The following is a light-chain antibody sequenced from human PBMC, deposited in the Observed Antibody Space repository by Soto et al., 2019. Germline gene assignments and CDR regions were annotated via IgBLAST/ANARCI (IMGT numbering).Light chain of an antibody. V-gene: IGKV1-5*03. CDR1: QSISSW. J-gene: IGKJ1*01. CDR3: PQYSYFAP. Sequence: DIQMTQSPSTLSASVGDRVTITCRASQSISSWLTWYQQKAGQAPKLLIYKASIVERGVPSRFSDSGSGAGCTLTIFCLQPDDSATYLRPQYSYFAPFGQGTRLEVK. CDR2: KAS.